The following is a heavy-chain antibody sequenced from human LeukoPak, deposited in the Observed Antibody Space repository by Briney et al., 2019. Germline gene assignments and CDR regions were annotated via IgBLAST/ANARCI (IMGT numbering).Heavy chain of an antibody. Sequence: GASVKVSCKASGYTFTGYYMHWVRQAPGQGLERMGWINPNSGGTNYAQKFQGRVTMTRDTSISTAYMELSRLRSDDTAVYYCAREKSPILYCTNGVCQGGMDVWGQGTTVTVSS. CDR2: INPNSGGT. J-gene: IGHJ6*02. D-gene: IGHD2-8*01. CDR1: GYTFTGYY. CDR3: AREKSPILYCTNGVCQGGMDV. V-gene: IGHV1-2*02.